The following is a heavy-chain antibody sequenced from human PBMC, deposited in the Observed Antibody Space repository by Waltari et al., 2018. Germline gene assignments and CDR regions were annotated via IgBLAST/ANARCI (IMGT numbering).Heavy chain of an antibody. CDR2: ILPGDSDT. J-gene: IGHJ2*01. Sequence: EVQLVQSGAEVKKPGESLKISCKGSGYSFTSYWIGWVRQMPGKGLEWMGVILPGDSDTRYSPSFQGQVPISADKSISTAYLQWSSLKASDTAMYYCARHGPPPYGGNSRSYWYFDLWGRGTLVTVSS. V-gene: IGHV5-51*01. CDR1: GYSFTSYW. D-gene: IGHD4-17*01. CDR3: ARHGPPPYGGNSRSYWYFDL.